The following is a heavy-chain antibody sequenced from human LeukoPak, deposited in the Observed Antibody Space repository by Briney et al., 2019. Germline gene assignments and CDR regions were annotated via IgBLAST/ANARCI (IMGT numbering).Heavy chain of an antibody. Sequence: GGSLRLSCTASGFTFGDYAMSWFRQAPGKGLEWVGFIRSKAYGGTTEYAASVKGRFTISRDDSKSIAYLQMNSPKTEDTAVYYCTRDRGMYYYGSGSVNYWGQGTLVTVSS. J-gene: IGHJ4*02. V-gene: IGHV3-49*03. CDR1: GFTFGDYA. D-gene: IGHD3-10*01. CDR3: TRDRGMYYYGSGSVNY. CDR2: IRSKAYGGTT.